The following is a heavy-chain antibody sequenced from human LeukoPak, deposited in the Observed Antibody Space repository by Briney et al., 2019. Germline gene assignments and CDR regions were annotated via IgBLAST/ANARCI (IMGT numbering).Heavy chain of an antibody. Sequence: GGSLRLSCAASGFTFSSYAMHWVRQAPGKGLEYVSAISSNGGSTYYANSVKGRFTISRDNSKNTLYLQMGSLRAEDMAVYYCARAPGFRYNWNVFDYWGQGTLVTVSS. D-gene: IGHD1-20*01. V-gene: IGHV3-64*01. CDR2: ISSNGGST. CDR3: ARAPGFRYNWNVFDY. J-gene: IGHJ4*02. CDR1: GFTFSSYA.